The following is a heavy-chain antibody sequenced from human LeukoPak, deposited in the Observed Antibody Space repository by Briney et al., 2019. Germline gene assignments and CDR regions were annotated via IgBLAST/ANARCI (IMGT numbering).Heavy chain of an antibody. J-gene: IGHJ3*02. CDR2: INHSGST. D-gene: IGHD3-22*01. CDR1: GLIFGDCW. CDR3: ARGGSNNYYDSSGYYIGAFDI. Sequence: PGGSLRLSCVVSGLIFGDCWMSWIRQPPGKGLEWIGEINHSGSTNYNPSLKSRVTISVDTSKNQFSLKLSSVTAADTAVYYCARGGSNNYYDSSGYYIGAFDIWGQGTMVTVSS. V-gene: IGHV4-34*01.